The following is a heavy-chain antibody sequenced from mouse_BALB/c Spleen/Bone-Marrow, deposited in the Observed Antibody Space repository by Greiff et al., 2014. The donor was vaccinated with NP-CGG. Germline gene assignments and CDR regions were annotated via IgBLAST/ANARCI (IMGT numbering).Heavy chain of an antibody. V-gene: IGHV1-54*03. CDR3: ARRLTGTLYFDY. CDR2: INPGSGAT. J-gene: IGHJ2*01. D-gene: IGHD4-1*01. Sequence: QVQLKESGAELVRPGTSVKVSCKASGYAFTNYLIEWVKQRPGQGLEWIGVINPGSGATNYNENFKGKATLTADKSSSTPYMQLSSLTFDDSAVYFCARRLTGTLYFDYWGQGTTLTVSS. CDR1: GYAFTNYL.